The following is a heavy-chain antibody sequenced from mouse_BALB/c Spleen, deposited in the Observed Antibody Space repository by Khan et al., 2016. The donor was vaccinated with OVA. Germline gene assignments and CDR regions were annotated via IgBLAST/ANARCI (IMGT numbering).Heavy chain of an antibody. D-gene: IGHD2-1*01. CDR2: IDPPNDDS. CDR1: GFNIKDTY. J-gene: IGHJ3*01. CDR3: ANLYGNPFVF. Sequence: EVQLQESGAELVKPGVSVKLSCSASGFNIKDTYIHWMKQRPEQGLEWIGRIDPPNDDSKYGPKFQSKATLTADTSSNTAYLQLSSLTSVDTAVYYCANLYGNPFVFWGQGTLVSVSA. V-gene: IGHV14-3*02.